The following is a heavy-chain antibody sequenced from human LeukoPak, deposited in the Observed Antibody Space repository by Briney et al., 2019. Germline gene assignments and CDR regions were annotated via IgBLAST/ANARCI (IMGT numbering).Heavy chain of an antibody. Sequence: GGSLRLSCAASAFSFSNYGMHWVRQAPGKGLEWVALIRYDGSNQDYADSVKGRFTISRDNSKNTLYLQMNSLIAEDTAVYYCAKSGYNRFDYWGQGTRVTVSS. CDR3: AKSGYNRFDY. D-gene: IGHD5-24*01. CDR1: AFSFSNYG. CDR2: IRYDGSNQ. V-gene: IGHV3-30*02. J-gene: IGHJ4*02.